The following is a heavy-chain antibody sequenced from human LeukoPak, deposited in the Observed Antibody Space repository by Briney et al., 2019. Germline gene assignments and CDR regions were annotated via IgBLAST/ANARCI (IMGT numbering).Heavy chain of an antibody. Sequence: SETLSLACTVSDYSISSGYYWGWVRQPPGKGLEWIGNIYHSGSTYYNPSLKSRVTISIDTSKNQFSLRLSSVTAADTAMYYCARHEVTVAGFDYWGQGTLVTVSS. D-gene: IGHD4-23*01. J-gene: IGHJ4*02. CDR1: DYSISSGYY. CDR2: IYHSGST. V-gene: IGHV4-38-2*02. CDR3: ARHEVTVAGFDY.